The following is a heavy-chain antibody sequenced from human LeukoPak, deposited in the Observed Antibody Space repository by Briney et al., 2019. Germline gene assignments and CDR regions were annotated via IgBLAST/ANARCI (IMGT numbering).Heavy chain of an antibody. CDR3: AREYSSSSGKALDH. J-gene: IGHJ4*02. CDR1: SGSLGSYY. Sequence: SETLSLTCTVSSGSLGSYYWNWLRQPAGKGLEWIGHIYTSGSTNCNPSLKSRVTMSVDTSQNHFSLKLNSVTAADTAFYYCAREYSSSSGKALDHWGQGTLVTVSS. D-gene: IGHD6-6*01. V-gene: IGHV4-4*07. CDR2: IYTSGST.